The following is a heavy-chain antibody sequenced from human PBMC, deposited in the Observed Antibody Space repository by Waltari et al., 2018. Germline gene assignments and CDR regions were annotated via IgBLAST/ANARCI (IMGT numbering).Heavy chain of an antibody. CDR1: GFTFSSYS. J-gene: IGHJ4*02. V-gene: IGHV3-21*01. CDR2: ISSSSSYI. Sequence: GLVKPGGSLRLSCAASGFTFSSYSMNWVRQAPGKGLEWVSSISSSSSYIYYADSVKGRFTISRDNAKNSLYLQMNSLRAEDTAVYYCARFRTPDRYSSSWYVFDYWGQGTLVTVSS. D-gene: IGHD6-13*01. CDR3: ARFRTPDRYSSSWYVFDY.